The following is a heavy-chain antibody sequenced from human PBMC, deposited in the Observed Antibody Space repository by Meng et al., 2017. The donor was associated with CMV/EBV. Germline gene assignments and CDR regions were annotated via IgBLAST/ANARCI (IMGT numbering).Heavy chain of an antibody. J-gene: IGHJ4*02. D-gene: IGHD6-6*01. Sequence: GESLKISCAASGFTFSGSAMHWVRQASGKGLEWVGRIRSKANSYATAYAASVKGRFTISRDDSKNTACLQMNSLKTEDTAVYYCTRRSSSNDYWGQGTLVTVSS. CDR2: IRSKANSYAT. V-gene: IGHV3-73*01. CDR1: GFTFSGSA. CDR3: TRRSSSNDY.